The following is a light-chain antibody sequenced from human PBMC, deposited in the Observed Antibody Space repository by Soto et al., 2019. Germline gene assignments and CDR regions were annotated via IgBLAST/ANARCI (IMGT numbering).Light chain of an antibody. CDR1: QSVSSSY. CDR3: QQYNNWPPWT. CDR2: GAS. Sequence: EIVLKQSRGALRLPPWDGATIPCRVIQSVSSSYLAWYQQKPGQAPRLLIYGASTRATGIPARFSGSGSGTEFTLTISSLQSEDFAVYYCQQYNNWPPWTLGQGTKVDIK. V-gene: IGKV3-15*01. J-gene: IGKJ1*01.